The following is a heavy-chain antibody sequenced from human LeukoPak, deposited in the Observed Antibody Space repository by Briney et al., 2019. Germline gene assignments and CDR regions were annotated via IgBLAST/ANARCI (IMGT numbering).Heavy chain of an antibody. CDR2: ISSSSSYI. J-gene: IGHJ5*02. CDR1: GFTFSSYS. D-gene: IGHD3-10*01. CDR3: AKDLIRDRWFGES. V-gene: IGHV3-21*01. Sequence: GGSLRLSCAASGFTFSSYSMNWARQAPGKGLEWVSSISSSSSYIYYADSVKGRFTISRDNAKNSLYLQMNSLRAEDTAVYYCAKDLIRDRWFGESWGQGTLVTVSS.